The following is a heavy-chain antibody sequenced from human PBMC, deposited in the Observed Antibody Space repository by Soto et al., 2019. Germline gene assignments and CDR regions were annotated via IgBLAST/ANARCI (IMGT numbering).Heavy chain of an antibody. V-gene: IGHV1-18*04. J-gene: IGHJ4*02. CDR2: VSGYNDKT. CDR1: GYTFTNHG. CDR3: ARPRTVATTKGDDY. D-gene: IGHD1-1*01. Sequence: QVQLVQSGAELKKPGASVKVSCKASGYTFTNHGISWVRQAPGQGLEWVGWVSGYNDKTKSAQNFPGRAPMTTDTATNTAYMELRSLRSDDTAVYFGARPRTVATTKGDDYWGEGALVSVSS.